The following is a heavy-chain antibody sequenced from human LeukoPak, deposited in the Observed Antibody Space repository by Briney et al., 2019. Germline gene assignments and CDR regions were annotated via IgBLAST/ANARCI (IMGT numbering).Heavy chain of an antibody. Sequence: ASVKVSCKASGYTFTSYDINWVRQATGQGLEWMGWMNPNSGNTGYAQKFQGRVTMTRNTSISTAYMELSSLRSEDTAVYYCARWCIAAAGFYYYYGMDVWGQGTTVTVSS. CDR3: ARWCIAAAGFYYYYGMDV. D-gene: IGHD6-13*01. CDR1: GYTFTSYD. V-gene: IGHV1-8*01. J-gene: IGHJ6*02. CDR2: MNPNSGNT.